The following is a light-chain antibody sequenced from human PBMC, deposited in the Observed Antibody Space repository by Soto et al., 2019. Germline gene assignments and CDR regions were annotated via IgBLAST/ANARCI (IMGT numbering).Light chain of an antibody. CDR3: QQSYSTPWT. V-gene: IGKV1-39*01. CDR1: QDITNY. J-gene: IGKJ1*01. CDR2: AAS. Sequence: DIQMTPSPSSLSASVGDRVTITCQASQDITNYLNWYQQKPGKAPKLLIYAASSLQSGVPSRFSGSGSGTDFTLTISSLQPEDFATYYCQQSYSTPWTFGQGTKVDIK.